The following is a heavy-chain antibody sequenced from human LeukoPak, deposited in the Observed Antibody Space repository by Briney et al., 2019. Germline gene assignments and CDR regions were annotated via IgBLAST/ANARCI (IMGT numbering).Heavy chain of an antibody. CDR3: AKDLMRDRWFGES. D-gene: IGHD3-10*01. CDR1: GFTFSYYG. Sequence: PGGSLRLSCAASGFTFSYYGMHWVRQAPGKGPEWGAFIRYEGNDKFYAESVKGRFTISKDTSRSKLYLQMNSLRPEDAAIYYCAKDLMRDRWFGESWGQGTLVTVSS. V-gene: IGHV3-30*02. CDR2: IRYEGNDK. J-gene: IGHJ5*02.